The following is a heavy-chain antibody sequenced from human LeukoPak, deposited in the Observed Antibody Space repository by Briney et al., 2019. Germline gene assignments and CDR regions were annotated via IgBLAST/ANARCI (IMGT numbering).Heavy chain of an antibody. D-gene: IGHD3-9*01. V-gene: IGHV4-59*08. CDR2: IDHTGTT. CDR1: DDSITIYY. Sequence: SETLSLTCSVSDDSITIYYWTWIRQPPGKGLEWIGYIDHTGTTNYNPSLNSRVTISRDTSKNQFPLKLSSVTAADTAVYYCARRGQYYDILTGYYNGNWFDPWGQGTLVTVSS. J-gene: IGHJ5*02. CDR3: ARRGQYYDILTGYYNGNWFDP.